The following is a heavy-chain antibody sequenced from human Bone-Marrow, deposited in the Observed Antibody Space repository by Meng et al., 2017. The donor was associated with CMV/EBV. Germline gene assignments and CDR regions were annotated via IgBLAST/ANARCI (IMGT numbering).Heavy chain of an antibody. V-gene: IGHV3-21*01. CDR3: AREPSRGMDV. J-gene: IGHJ6*02. CDR2: ISSSSSYI. CDR1: GFTFNTYS. Sequence: GGSLRLSCAASGFTFNTYSMNWVRQAPGKGLEWVSSISSSSSYIYYADSVKGRFTISRDNAKNSLYLQMNSLRAEDTAVYYCAREPSRGMDVWGQGTTVTVSS.